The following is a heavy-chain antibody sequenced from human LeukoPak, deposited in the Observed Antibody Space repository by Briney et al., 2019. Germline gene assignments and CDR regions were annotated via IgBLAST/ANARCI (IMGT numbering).Heavy chain of an antibody. CDR1: GFTLSRYS. D-gene: IGHD3-10*01. CDR3: AKDFGSGSGYFDY. V-gene: IGHV3-9*01. Sequence: GGSLRLSCGVSGFTLSRYSMNWVRQAPGKGLEWVSGISWNSGSIGYADSVKGRFTISRDNAKNSLYLQMNSLRAEDTALYYCAKDFGSGSGYFDYWGQGTLVTVSS. J-gene: IGHJ4*02. CDR2: ISWNSGSI.